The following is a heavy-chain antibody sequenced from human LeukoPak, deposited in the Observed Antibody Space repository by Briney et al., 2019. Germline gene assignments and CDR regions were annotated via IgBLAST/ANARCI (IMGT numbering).Heavy chain of an antibody. D-gene: IGHD3-22*01. CDR3: AKGGSYDTSAYLDY. CDR1: XFTFSSYA. CDR2: ISGSGGST. Sequence: SLRLSXAASXFTFSSYAMSWVRQAPGKGLEWVSLISGSGGSTYYADSVKGRFTISRDNSKNTLYLQMNSLRDEDTAVYYCAKGGSYDTSAYLDYWGQGTLVTVSS. V-gene: IGHV3-23*01. J-gene: IGHJ4*02.